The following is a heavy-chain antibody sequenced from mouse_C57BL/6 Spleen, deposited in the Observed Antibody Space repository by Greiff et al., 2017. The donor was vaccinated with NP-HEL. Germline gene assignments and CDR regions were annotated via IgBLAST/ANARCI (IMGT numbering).Heavy chain of an antibody. D-gene: IGHD2-4*01. CDR2: ISSGSSTI. CDR1: GFTFSDYG. CDR3: ARRLPDYAMDY. Sequence: EVMLVESGGGLVKPGGSLKLSCAASGFTFSDYGMHWVRQAPEKGLEWVAYISSGSSTIYYADTVKGRFTISRDNAKNTLFLQMTSLRSEDTAMYYCARRLPDYAMDYWGQGTSVTVSS. J-gene: IGHJ4*01. V-gene: IGHV5-17*01.